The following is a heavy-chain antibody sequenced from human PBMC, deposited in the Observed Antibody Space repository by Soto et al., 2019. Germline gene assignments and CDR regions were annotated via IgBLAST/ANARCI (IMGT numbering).Heavy chain of an antibody. CDR1: GFTFGSYW. V-gene: IGHV3-7*01. D-gene: IGHD3-10*01. J-gene: IGHJ4*01. Sequence: PGGSLRLSCAASGFTFGSYWMSWVRQVPGKGLEWLGTIKRDSTEKKYVASVKGRFTMSRDNAQNSLYLQMDSLRAEDTAVYYCARHSGYGSGGSVNHYLDSWGHGTLVTVSS. CDR2: IKRDSTEK. CDR3: ARHSGYGSGGSVNHYLDS.